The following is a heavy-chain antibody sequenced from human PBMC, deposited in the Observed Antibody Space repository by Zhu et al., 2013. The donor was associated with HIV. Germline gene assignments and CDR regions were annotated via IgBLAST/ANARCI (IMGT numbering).Heavy chain of an antibody. CDR2: INPSGGST. CDR3: ARDDIVATTSYYYYGMDV. Sequence: QVQLVQSGAEVKKPGASVKVSCKASGYTFTSYYMHWVRQAPGQGLEWMGIINPSGGSTSYAQKFQGRVTMTRDTSTSTVYMELSSLRSEDTAVYYCARDDIVATTSYYYYGMDVWGQGTTVTVSS. V-gene: IGHV1-46*01. CDR1: GYTFTSYY. D-gene: IGHD5-12*01. J-gene: IGHJ6*02.